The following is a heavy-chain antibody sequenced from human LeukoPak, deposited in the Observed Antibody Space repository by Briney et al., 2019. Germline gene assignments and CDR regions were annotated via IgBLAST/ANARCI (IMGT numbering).Heavy chain of an antibody. Sequence: GGSLRLSCAASGFTFSIYAMSWVRQAPGKGLEWVSAISGSGGTAYYADSVKGRVTISRDNSKNTLYLQMNSLRAEDTAVYYCAKKGYYDGSGYYMYYFDHWGQGTLVTVSS. J-gene: IGHJ4*02. D-gene: IGHD3-22*01. CDR1: GFTFSIYA. CDR2: ISGSGGTA. V-gene: IGHV3-23*01. CDR3: AKKGYYDGSGYYMYYFDH.